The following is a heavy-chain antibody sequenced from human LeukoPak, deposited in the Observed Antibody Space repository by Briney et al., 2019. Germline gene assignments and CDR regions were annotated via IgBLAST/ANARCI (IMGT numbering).Heavy chain of an antibody. CDR1: GFTSSAYS. V-gene: IGHV3-48*01. D-gene: IGHD6-6*01. CDR2: ISSSSSTI. Sequence: GGCLRLSCVVSGFTSSAYSMNWVRRAPGKGLGWVSYISSSSSTIYNADYVKGRFTISRDNAKKSLYMQMHSLSADDTAVYYCAGGASEYSSSGDFAYWGQGTLVTVSS. J-gene: IGHJ4*02. CDR3: AGGASEYSSSGDFAY.